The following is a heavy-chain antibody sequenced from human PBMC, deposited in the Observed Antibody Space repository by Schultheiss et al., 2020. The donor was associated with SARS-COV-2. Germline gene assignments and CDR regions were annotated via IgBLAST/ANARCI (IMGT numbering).Heavy chain of an antibody. Sequence: GESLKISCGASGFTFSHYTINWVRQVPGKGLEWVSSVSGNSGYKFYADSVQGRFTISRDNAKNSLYLQMNSLRAEDTAVYYCARASTTVTTNDYWGQGALVTVSS. CDR1: GFTFSHYT. V-gene: IGHV3-21*01. J-gene: IGHJ4*02. CDR3: ARASTTVTTNDY. CDR2: VSGNSGYK. D-gene: IGHD4-17*01.